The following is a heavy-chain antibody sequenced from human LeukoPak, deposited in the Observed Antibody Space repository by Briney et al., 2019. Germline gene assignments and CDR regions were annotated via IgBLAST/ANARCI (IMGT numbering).Heavy chain of an antibody. CDR2: IIPIFGTA. CDR3: ARERRYYASSGYQDLEYFQH. Sequence: ASVKVSCKASGGTFSSYAISWVRQAPGQGLEWMGRIIPIFGTANYAQKLQGRVTITTDESTSTAYMELSSLRSEDTAVYYCARERRYYASSGYQDLEYFQHWGQGTLVTVSS. J-gene: IGHJ1*01. V-gene: IGHV1-69*05. D-gene: IGHD3-22*01. CDR1: GGTFSSYA.